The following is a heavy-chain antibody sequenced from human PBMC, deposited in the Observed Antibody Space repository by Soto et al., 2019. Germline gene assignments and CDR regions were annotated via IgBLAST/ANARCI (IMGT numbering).Heavy chain of an antibody. CDR2: IWYDGSNK. V-gene: IGHV3-33*01. D-gene: IGHD3-3*01. CDR3: AGLLRWPPVYY. Sequence: GGSLRLSCAASGFTFSSYGMHWVRQAPGKGLEWVAVIWYDGSNKYYADSVKGRFTISRDNSKNTLYLQMNSLRAEDTAVYYCAGLLRWPPVYYWGQGTLVTVSS. J-gene: IGHJ4*02. CDR1: GFTFSSYG.